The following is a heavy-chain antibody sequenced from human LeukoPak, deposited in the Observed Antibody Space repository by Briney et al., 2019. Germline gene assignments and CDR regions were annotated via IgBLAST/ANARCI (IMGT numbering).Heavy chain of an antibody. Sequence: GGSLRLSCAASGFTFSSFAMNWVRQAPGKGLDWVSSISGSGGSSYYADSVKGRVTIPRDNSKNTLYLQMNSLRAEDTAIYYCAKGDNYSPYSFDYWGQGTLVTVSS. CDR1: GFTFSSFA. J-gene: IGHJ4*02. V-gene: IGHV3-23*01. CDR2: ISGSGGSS. D-gene: IGHD2-21*01. CDR3: AKGDNYSPYSFDY.